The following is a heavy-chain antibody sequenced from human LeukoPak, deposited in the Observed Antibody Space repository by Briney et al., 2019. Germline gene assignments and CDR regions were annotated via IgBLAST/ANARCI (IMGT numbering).Heavy chain of an antibody. V-gene: IGHV4-34*01. Sequence: PSETLSLTCAVYGGSFSGYYWSWIRQPPGKGLEWIGEINHSGSTNYNPSLKSRVTISVDTSKSQFSLKLSSVTAADTAVYYCARGLVTTVTNAFDIWGQGTMVTVSS. CDR3: ARGLVTTVTNAFDI. CDR2: INHSGST. J-gene: IGHJ3*02. D-gene: IGHD4-11*01. CDR1: GGSFSGYY.